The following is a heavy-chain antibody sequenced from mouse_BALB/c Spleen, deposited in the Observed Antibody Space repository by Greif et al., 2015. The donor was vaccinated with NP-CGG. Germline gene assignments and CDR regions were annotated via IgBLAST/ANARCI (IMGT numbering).Heavy chain of an antibody. CDR3: TRRRTGTRAMDY. J-gene: IGHJ4*01. CDR1: GYTFTSYW. Sequence: LQQSGSELVRPGASVKLSCKASGYTFTSYWMHWVKQRPGQGLEWIGNIYPGSGSTNYDGKFKSKATLTVDTSSSTAYMQLSSLTSEDSAVYYCTRRRTGTRAMDYWCQGTSVTVSS. V-gene: IGHV1S22*01. CDR2: IYPGSGST. D-gene: IGHD4-1*01.